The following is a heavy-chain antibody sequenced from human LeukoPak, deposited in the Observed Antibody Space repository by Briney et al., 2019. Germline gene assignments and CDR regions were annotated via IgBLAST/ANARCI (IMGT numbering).Heavy chain of an antibody. J-gene: IGHJ4*01. V-gene: IGHV3-74*01. CDR1: GFTFSSWW. D-gene: IGHD3-10*01. CDR3: ARGRAGNYYNHNDY. CDR2: ISGDGSIT. Sequence: GGSLRLSCAASGFTFSSWWMHWVCQAPGKGLVWVSRISGDGSITAYADSVKGRFTISRDNAKNTLYLQMNSLRAEDTAVYYCARGRAGNYYNHNDYWGQGTLVTVSS.